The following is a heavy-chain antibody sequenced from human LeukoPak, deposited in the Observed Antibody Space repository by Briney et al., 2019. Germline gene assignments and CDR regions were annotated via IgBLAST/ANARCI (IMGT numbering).Heavy chain of an antibody. J-gene: IGHJ4*02. V-gene: IGHV1-3*01. CDR3: ARDGYCSSTSCYRGEDY. D-gene: IGHD2-2*02. Sequence: GASVKVSCKASGYTFTSYAMHWVRQAPGQRLEWMGWINAGNGNTKYSQKFQGRVTITRDTSASTAYMELSSLRSEDTAVYYCARDGYCSSTSCYRGEDYWGQGTLVTVSS. CDR2: INAGNGNT. CDR1: GYTFTSYA.